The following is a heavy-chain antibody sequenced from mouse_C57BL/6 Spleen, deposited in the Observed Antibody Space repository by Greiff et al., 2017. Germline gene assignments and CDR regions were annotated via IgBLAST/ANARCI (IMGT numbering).Heavy chain of an antibody. Sequence: DVQLVESGGGLVKPGGSLKLSCAASGFTFSDYGMHWVRQAPEKGLEWVAYISSGSSTIYYADTVKGRFTISRDNAKNTLFLQMTSLRSEDTAMYYCARLGSNYNYAMDYWGQGTSVTVSS. D-gene: IGHD2-5*01. J-gene: IGHJ4*01. CDR1: GFTFSDYG. V-gene: IGHV5-17*01. CDR3: ARLGSNYNYAMDY. CDR2: ISSGSSTI.